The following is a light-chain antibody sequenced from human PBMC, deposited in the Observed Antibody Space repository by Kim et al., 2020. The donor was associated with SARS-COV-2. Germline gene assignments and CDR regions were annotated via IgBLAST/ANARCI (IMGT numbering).Light chain of an antibody. CDR2: RDS. Sequence: VSVARGQTARITCGGDNIGSEDVHWYQQKSGQAPVLVIYRDSNRPSGIPERFSGSNSGNTATLTISRAQAGDEADYYCQLWDSSVVFGGGTQLTVL. J-gene: IGLJ2*01. CDR3: QLWDSSVV. CDR1: NIGSED. V-gene: IGLV3-9*01.